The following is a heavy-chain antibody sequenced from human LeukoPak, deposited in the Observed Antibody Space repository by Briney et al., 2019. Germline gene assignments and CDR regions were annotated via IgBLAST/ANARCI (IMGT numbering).Heavy chain of an antibody. CDR3: AKPSRGGDFDY. CDR1: GFTFSSYG. CDR2: ISYDGSNK. V-gene: IGHV3-30*18. J-gene: IGHJ4*02. Sequence: PGRSLRLSCAASGFTFSSYGMHWVRQAPGKGLEWVAVISYDGSNKYYADSVKGRFTISRDNSKNTLYLQMNSLRVEDTAVYYCAKPSRGGDFDYWGQGTLVTVSS. D-gene: IGHD2-15*01.